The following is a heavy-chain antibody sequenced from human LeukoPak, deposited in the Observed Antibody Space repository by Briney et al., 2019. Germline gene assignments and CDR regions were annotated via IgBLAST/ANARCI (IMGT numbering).Heavy chain of an antibody. D-gene: IGHD6-6*01. CDR3: AREGAAVRPFPDAFDI. CDR1: GYTFTSYY. Sequence: ASVNVSCKASGYTFTSYYMHWVRQAPGQGLEWMGIINPSGGSTGYAQKFQGRVTMTRDTSTSTVYMELSSLRSEDTAVYYCAREGAAVRPFPDAFDIWGQGTMVTVSS. J-gene: IGHJ3*02. CDR2: INPSGGST. V-gene: IGHV1-46*01.